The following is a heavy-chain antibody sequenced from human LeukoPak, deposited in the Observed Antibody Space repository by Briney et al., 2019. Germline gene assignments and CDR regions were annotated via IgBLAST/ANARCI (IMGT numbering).Heavy chain of an antibody. CDR1: GYTFTGYY. J-gene: IGHJ6*03. Sequence: ASVKVSCKASGYTFTGYYMHWVRQAPGQGLEWMGWINPNSGGTNYAQKFQGRVTMTRDTSISTAYMELSRLRSDDTAVYYCARDLGGYCSSTSCSPSTYYYYYMDVWGKGTTVTVS. CDR3: ARDLGGYCSSTSCSPSTYYYYYMDV. V-gene: IGHV1-2*02. D-gene: IGHD2-2*03. CDR2: INPNSGGT.